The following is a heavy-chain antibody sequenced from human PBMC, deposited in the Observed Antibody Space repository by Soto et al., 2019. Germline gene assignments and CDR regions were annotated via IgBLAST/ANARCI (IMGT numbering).Heavy chain of an antibody. J-gene: IGHJ5*02. CDR1: GGTFSTYT. Sequence: GASVKVSCKASGGTFSTYTITWVRQAPGQGLEWMGRIIPIIGIINYAQKFQGRVTITADKFTGTAYMELTRLRSDDTAVYYCAGDPDSHYNDSHASSYPWGQGTLVTSPQ. V-gene: IGHV1-69*04. CDR3: AGDPDSHYNDSHASSYP. CDR2: IIPIIGII. D-gene: IGHD3-22*01.